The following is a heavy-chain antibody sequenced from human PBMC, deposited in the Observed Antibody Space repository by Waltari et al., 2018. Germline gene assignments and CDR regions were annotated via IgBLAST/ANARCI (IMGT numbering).Heavy chain of an antibody. CDR3: AKDPGDY. V-gene: IGHV3-23*03. CDR1: GFTFSSYA. J-gene: IGHJ4*02. CDR2: IYSGGSST. Sequence: EVQLLESGGGLVQPGGSLRISCAASGFTFSSYAMSWVRQAPGKGMEWVSVIYSGGSSTYYADSVKGRFTISRDNSKNTLYLQMNSLRAEDTAVYYCAKDPGDYWGQGTLVTVSS.